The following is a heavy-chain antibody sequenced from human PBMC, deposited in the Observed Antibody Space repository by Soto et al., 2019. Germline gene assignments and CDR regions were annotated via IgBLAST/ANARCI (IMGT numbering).Heavy chain of an antibody. J-gene: IGHJ4*02. CDR2: IGNYGGDI. CDR1: GFTFSSYA. D-gene: IGHD3-16*01. CDR3: AKKYLGDYPFDN. Sequence: EVPLLESGGSLVQPGGSLRLSCAGSGFTFSSYAMAWVRQAPGKGLEWVLSIGNYGGDISYADSVKGRFTVSRDNSKNTLYLQMDSLRAEDTAIYYCAKKYLGDYPFDNWGQGTLVTVSS. V-gene: IGHV3-23*01.